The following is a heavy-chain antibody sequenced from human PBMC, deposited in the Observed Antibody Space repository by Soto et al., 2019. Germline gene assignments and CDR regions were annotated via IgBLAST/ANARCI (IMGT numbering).Heavy chain of an antibody. D-gene: IGHD3-22*01. CDR1: GFTLSGYY. CDR2: ISSSGSTI. CDR3: ARDLVGTMIDGSGY. J-gene: IGHJ4*02. V-gene: IGHV3-11*01. Sequence: GGSLRLSRATSGFTLSGYYMSWIRPAPGKGLEWVSYISSSGSTIYYADSVKGRFTISRDNAKNSLYLQMNSLRAEDTAVYYCARDLVGTMIDGSGYWGQGTLVTVSS.